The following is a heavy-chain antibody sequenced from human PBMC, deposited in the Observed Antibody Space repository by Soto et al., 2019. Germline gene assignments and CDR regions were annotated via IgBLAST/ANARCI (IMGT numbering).Heavy chain of an antibody. CDR3: ARRVTYYDILTGYSYYMDV. CDR2: IYYSGST. D-gene: IGHD3-9*01. V-gene: IGHV4-59*01. Sequence: QVQLQESGPGLVKPSETLSLTCTVSGGSISSYYWSWIRQPPGKGLEWIGYIYYSGSTNYNPSLRSRVTISLDTSKNQFSLKLSSVTAADTAVYYCARRVTYYDILTGYSYYMDVWGKGTTVTVSS. J-gene: IGHJ6*03. CDR1: GGSISSYY.